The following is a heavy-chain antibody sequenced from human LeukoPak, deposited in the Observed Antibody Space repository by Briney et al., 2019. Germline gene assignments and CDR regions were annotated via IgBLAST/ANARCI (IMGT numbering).Heavy chain of an antibody. CDR1: GFTFSGYR. D-gene: IGHD5-18*01. CDR2: IKPDGSDK. V-gene: IGHV3-7*04. Sequence: GRSLRLSCAASGFTFSGYRMSWVRQAPGKGLEWVANIKPDGSDKYYVDSVKGRFTISRENAKNSLYLHMNSLRAEDTAVYYCARDRIQLWSHDYWGQGTLVTVSS. CDR3: ARDRIQLWSHDY. J-gene: IGHJ4*02.